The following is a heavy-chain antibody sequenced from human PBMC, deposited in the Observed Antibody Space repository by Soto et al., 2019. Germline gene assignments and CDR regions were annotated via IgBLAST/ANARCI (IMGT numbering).Heavy chain of an antibody. V-gene: IGHV3-23*01. J-gene: IGHJ4*02. CDR3: AKDRTVAARNFDY. CDR2: ISTSIDAT. CDR1: GFAFSNYA. D-gene: IGHD6-6*01. Sequence: LRLSCTASGFAFSNYAMGWVRQAPGKGLEWVSSISTSIDATYYADSVKGRFTISRDDSKNTLYLQMNSLRAEDSAVYYCAKDRTVAARNFDYWGQGTQVTVSS.